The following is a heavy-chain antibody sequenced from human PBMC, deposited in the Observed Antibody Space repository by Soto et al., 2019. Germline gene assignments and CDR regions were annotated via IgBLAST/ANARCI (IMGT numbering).Heavy chain of an antibody. CDR1: GFSFSSYE. Sequence: GGSLRLSCAASGFSFSSYELNGVRQAPGKGLEWVSYISSSGSTIYYADSVKGRFTISRDTAMTSLYLQMHSLRAEATAVYYCSRGSITMVSGFSRYWGPGALVTVSS. D-gene: IGHD3-10*01. V-gene: IGHV3-48*03. J-gene: IGHJ4*02. CDR2: ISSSGSTI. CDR3: SRGSITMVSGFSRY.